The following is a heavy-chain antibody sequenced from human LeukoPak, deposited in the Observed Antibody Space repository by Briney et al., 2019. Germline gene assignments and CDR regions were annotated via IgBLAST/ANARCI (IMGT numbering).Heavy chain of an antibody. CDR1: GFIFSNYW. Sequence: GGSLRLSCVASGFIFSNYWMSWVRQVPGKGLEWVANMKQDGREKYLVDSVKGRFTISRDNAKNSVYLQMNSLTDEDTGVYYCARTYSTWGQGTLVTVSA. J-gene: IGHJ5*02. CDR3: ARTYST. D-gene: IGHD6-13*01. V-gene: IGHV3-7*01. CDR2: MKQDGREK.